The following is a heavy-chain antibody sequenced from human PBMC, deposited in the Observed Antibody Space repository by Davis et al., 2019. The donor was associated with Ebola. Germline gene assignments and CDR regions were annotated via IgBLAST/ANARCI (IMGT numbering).Heavy chain of an antibody. Sequence: GSLRLSCTVSGGSISSYYWSWIRQPPGKGLEWIGYIYYSGSTNYNPSLKSRVTISVDTSKNQFSLKLSSVTAADTAVYYCARAGHYDFWSGYYYYYYGMDVWGQGTTVTVSS. CDR3: ARAGHYDFWSGYYYYYYGMDV. D-gene: IGHD3-3*01. V-gene: IGHV4-59*01. CDR1: GGSISSYY. CDR2: IYYSGST. J-gene: IGHJ6*02.